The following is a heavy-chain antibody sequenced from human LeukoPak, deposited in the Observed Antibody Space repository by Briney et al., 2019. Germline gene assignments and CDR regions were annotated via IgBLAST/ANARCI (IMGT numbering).Heavy chain of an antibody. V-gene: IGHV3-74*01. J-gene: IGHJ3*02. D-gene: IGHD3-3*01. CDR2: VNSDGSTT. Sequence: GGSLRLSCAASGFTFSTYWMHWVRQAREKGLVWVSRVNSDGSTTIYADSVKGRFTISRDNAKNTLYLQMNSLRAEDTAVYHCARDDLRPGDALDMWGQGTMVTVSS. CDR3: ARDDLRPGDALDM. CDR1: GFTFSTYW.